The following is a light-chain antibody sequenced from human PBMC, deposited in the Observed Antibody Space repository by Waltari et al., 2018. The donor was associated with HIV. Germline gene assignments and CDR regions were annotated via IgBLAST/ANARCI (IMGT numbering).Light chain of an antibody. CDR2: WAS. CDR3: QQYYSSPRT. CDR1: QNVLYSSNNKNY. V-gene: IGKV4-1*01. J-gene: IGKJ1*01. Sequence: DIVMTQSPDSLAVSLGERATINCKSSQNVLYSSNNKNYLAWYQQKPRQPPKLLIYWASTRASGVPERFSGSGSGTDFTLTISSLQAEDVAIYYCQQYYSSPRTFGQGTKVEIK.